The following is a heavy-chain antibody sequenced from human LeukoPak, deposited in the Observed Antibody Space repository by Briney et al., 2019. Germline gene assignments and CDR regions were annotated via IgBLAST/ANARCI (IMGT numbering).Heavy chain of an antibody. CDR2: ISYDGSNK. J-gene: IGHJ4*02. V-gene: IGHV3-30*18. CDR3: AKDLESAIDY. Sequence: GGSLRLSCAASGFTFSSYGMHWVRQAPGQGLEWVAVISYDGSNKYYADSVKGRFTISRDNSKNTLYLQMNSLRAEDTAVYYCAKDLESAIDYWGQGTLVTVSS. D-gene: IGHD3-3*01. CDR1: GFTFSSYG.